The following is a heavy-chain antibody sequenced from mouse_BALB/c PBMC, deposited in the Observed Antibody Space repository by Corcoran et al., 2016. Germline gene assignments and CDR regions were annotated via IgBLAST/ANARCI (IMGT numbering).Heavy chain of an antibody. CDR2: IWWDDDK. D-gene: IGHD4-1*01. CDR1: GFSLSTSGMG. V-gene: IGHV8-8*01. Sequence: QVTLKESGPGILQPSQTLSLTCSFSGFSLSTSGMGVGWIRQPSGKGLEWLAHIWWDDDKRYNPALKSRLTISKDTSSNQVFLKIASVDTADTATYYCARMKAGTVRYFDYWGQGTTLTVSS. CDR3: ARMKAGTVRYFDY. J-gene: IGHJ2*01.